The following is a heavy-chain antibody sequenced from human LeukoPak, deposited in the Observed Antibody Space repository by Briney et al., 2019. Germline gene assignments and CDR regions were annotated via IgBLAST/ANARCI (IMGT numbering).Heavy chain of an antibody. Sequence: ASVKVSRKASGYTFTSYDINWVRQATGQGLEWMGWMNPNSGNTGYAQKFQGRVPMTRNTSISTAYMELSSLRSEDTAVYYCARTRRYSSNYYYYYGMDVWGQGTTVTVSS. D-gene: IGHD6-13*01. J-gene: IGHJ6*02. CDR2: MNPNSGNT. V-gene: IGHV1-8*01. CDR1: GYTFTSYD. CDR3: ARTRRYSSNYYYYYGMDV.